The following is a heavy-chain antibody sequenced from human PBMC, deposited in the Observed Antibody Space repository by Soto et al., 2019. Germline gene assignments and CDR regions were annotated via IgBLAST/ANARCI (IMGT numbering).Heavy chain of an antibody. CDR3: AKDWGRYCSGGSCYSFHAFDI. CDR2: ISGSGGST. J-gene: IGHJ3*02. CDR1: GFTLSSYA. V-gene: IGHV3-23*01. Sequence: GRSLRLSCAASGFTLSSYAMSWVRQAPGKGLEWVSAISGSGGSTYYADSVKGRFTISRDNSKNTLYLQMNSLRAEDTAVYYCAKDWGRYCSGGSCYSFHAFDIWGQGTMVTGS. D-gene: IGHD2-15*01.